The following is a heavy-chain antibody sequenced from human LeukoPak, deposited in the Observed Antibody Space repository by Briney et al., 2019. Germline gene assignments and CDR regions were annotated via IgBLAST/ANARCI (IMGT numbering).Heavy chain of an antibody. CDR1: GGCISGTNW. CDR2: ISLAGQT. CDR3: SRESGPFCPFGY. J-gene: IGHJ4*02. Sequence: SETLSLTCGVSGGCISGTNWWSWVRQPPGQGLEWIGEISLAGQTNYNPSLNGRVTMSLDKSSNQLSLHLTSVTAADTATYYCSRESGPFCPFGYWGQGTLVIVSS. V-gene: IGHV4/OR15-8*02. D-gene: IGHD1-26*01.